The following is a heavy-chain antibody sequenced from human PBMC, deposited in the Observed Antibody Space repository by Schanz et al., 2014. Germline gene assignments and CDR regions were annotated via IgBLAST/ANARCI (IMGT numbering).Heavy chain of an antibody. CDR1: GYTFTAYF. J-gene: IGHJ5*02. CDR2: IHPNTGGP. Sequence: QVQLVQSGAEVKKPGASVRVSCKASGYTFTAYFIHWVRQAPGQGLEWMGRIHPNTGGPDFAQKFQGRVTMTRDTSISTAYMELSSLTSDDTAVYYCARELCSSTTCYVRYDPWGQGTLVTVSS. V-gene: IGHV1-2*06. D-gene: IGHD2-2*01. CDR3: ARELCSSTTCYVRYDP.